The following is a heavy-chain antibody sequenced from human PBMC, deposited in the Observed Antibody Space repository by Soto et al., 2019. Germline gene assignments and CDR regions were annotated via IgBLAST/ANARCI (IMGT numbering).Heavy chain of an antibody. CDR1: GGTFSSYA. J-gene: IGHJ3*02. D-gene: IGHD3-9*01. V-gene: IGHV1-69*12. CDR3: ARSRGRDYDILRFDAFDI. Sequence: QVQLVQSGAEVKKPGSSVKVSCKASGGTFSSYAISWVRQAPGQGLEWMGGIIPIFGTANYAQKFQGRVTITADESTSTAYMELSSLRSEDTAVYYCARSRGRDYDILRFDAFDIWGQATMVTVSS. CDR2: IIPIFGTA.